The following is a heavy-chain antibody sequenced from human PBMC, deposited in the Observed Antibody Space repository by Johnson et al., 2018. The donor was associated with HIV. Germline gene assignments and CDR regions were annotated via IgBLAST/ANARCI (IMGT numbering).Heavy chain of an antibody. D-gene: IGHD2-15*01. Sequence: VQLVESGGGLVKPGGSLRLSCAASGFTFSNAWMSWVRQAPGKGLEWAARIEGKTDGGTPDIAAPVNGRVTVSRDDSKNTLTLQMNSLNTEDTAVYYCTIYSSGGSCYPGAFDIWGQGTMVTVSS. CDR1: GFTFSNAW. J-gene: IGHJ3*02. V-gene: IGHV3-15*04. CDR3: TIYSSGGSCYPGAFDI. CDR2: IEGKTDGGTP.